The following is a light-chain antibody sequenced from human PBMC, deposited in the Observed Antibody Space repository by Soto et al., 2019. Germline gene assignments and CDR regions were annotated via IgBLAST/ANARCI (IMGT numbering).Light chain of an antibody. CDR2: TDN. Sequence: QSVLTQPASVSGSPGQSTTISCTGTSSDVGSYKLVSWYQQYPGKAPKLIIYTDNKRPPGVSNRFSGSRSSNTASLTISGLQPEDEADYYCCSYGGSTTYVFGTGTKVTVL. J-gene: IGLJ1*01. V-gene: IGLV2-23*01. CDR3: CSYGGSTTYV. CDR1: SSDVGSYKL.